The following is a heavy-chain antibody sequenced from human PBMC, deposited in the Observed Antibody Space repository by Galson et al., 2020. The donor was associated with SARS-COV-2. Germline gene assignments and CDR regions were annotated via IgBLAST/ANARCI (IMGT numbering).Heavy chain of an antibody. V-gene: IGHV3-23*01. CDR3: AKDRAGITDFGFGFDH. CDR1: GFTFRNYA. D-gene: IGHD1-20*01. Sequence: GGSLRLSCEASGFTFRNYAMSWVRQAPGKGLEWVSGISLSGGSTYYADSVNGRFTISRDESKNTLFLQMNSLRPEDTAVYLCAKDRAGITDFGFGFDHWGQGTLVTVSS. CDR2: ISLSGGST. J-gene: IGHJ4*02.